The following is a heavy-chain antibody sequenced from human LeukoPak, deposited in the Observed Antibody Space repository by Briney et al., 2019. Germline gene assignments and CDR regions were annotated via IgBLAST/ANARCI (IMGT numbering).Heavy chain of an antibody. V-gene: IGHV3-33*01. CDR3: ARWSVPAAIFKVDAFDI. J-gene: IGHJ3*02. CDR1: GFTFSAYD. CDR2: LWDDGSRK. Sequence: GGSLRLSCAASGFTFSAYDMHWVRQAPGKGLEWVAVLWDDGSRKYSADSVRGRFTISRDNSKNTLYLQMNSLRAEDTAVYYCARWSVPAAIFKVDAFDIWGQGTMVTVSS. D-gene: IGHD2-2*01.